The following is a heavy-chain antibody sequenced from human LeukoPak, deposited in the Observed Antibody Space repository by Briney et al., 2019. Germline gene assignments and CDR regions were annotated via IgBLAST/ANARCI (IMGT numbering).Heavy chain of an antibody. CDR3: AKDSSGYSHY. CDR1: GITLSNYG. V-gene: IGHV3-23*01. CDR2: ISDSGGST. D-gene: IGHD3-22*01. Sequence: GGSLRLSCAVSGITLSNYGMSWVRQAPGKGLEWVAGISDSGGSTNYADSVKGRFTISRDNSKNTLYLQMNSLRAEDTAVYYCAKDSSGYSHYWGQGTLVTVSS. J-gene: IGHJ4*02.